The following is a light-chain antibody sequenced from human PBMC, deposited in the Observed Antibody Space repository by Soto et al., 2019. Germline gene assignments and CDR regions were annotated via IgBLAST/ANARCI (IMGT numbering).Light chain of an antibody. V-gene: IGLV2-8*01. CDR2: EVT. J-gene: IGLJ2*01. CDR1: SSDIGGYNY. Sequence: QSALTQPPSASGSPGQSVTISCTGTSSDIGGYNYVSWYQQHPGKAPKLMIYEVTKRPSGVPDRFSGSKSGNTASLTVSGLXAXDXXDYYCSSYAGRKKVFGGGTKLTVL. CDR3: SSYAGRKKV.